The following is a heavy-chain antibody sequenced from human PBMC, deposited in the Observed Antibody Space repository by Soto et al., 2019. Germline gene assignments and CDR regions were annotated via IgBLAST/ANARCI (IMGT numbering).Heavy chain of an antibody. CDR3: ARGRYGDY. Sequence: QVHLVQSGAEVKKPGASVKVSSKCSGYTFTSYGITWVRQAPGQGLERMGWISAHNGNTNYAQKLQGKVTVTRDTSKSTAYMELRSLRSDDTAVYYCARGRYGDYWGQGALVTVSS. CDR2: ISAHNGNT. CDR1: GYTFTSYG. D-gene: IGHD1-1*01. J-gene: IGHJ4*02. V-gene: IGHV1-18*01.